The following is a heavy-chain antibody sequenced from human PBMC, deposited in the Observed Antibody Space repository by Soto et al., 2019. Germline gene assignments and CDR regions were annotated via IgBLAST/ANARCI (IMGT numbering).Heavy chain of an antibody. J-gene: IGHJ6*02. CDR3: ARDLIHQVTHHYYYYGMDV. Sequence: ASVKVSCKAPGYTFTSYDINWVRQATGQGLEWMGWMNPNSGNTGYAQKFQGRVTMTRNTSISTAYMELSSLRSEDTAVYYCARDLIHQVTHHYYYYGMDVWGQGTTVTVSS. CDR2: MNPNSGNT. V-gene: IGHV1-8*01. D-gene: IGHD4-4*01. CDR1: GYTFTSYD.